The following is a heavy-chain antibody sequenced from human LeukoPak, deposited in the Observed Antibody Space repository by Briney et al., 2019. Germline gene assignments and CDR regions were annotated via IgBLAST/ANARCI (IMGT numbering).Heavy chain of an antibody. CDR3: ARSDRYCSSTSCYVAFDI. Sequence: GESLKISCKGSGYSFTSYWIGWVRQMPGKGLEWMGIIYPGDSDTRYSPSFQGQVTISADKSISTAYLQWSSLKASDTAMYYRARSDRYCSSTSCYVAFDIWGQGTMVTVSS. D-gene: IGHD2-2*01. V-gene: IGHV5-51*01. CDR2: IYPGDSDT. CDR1: GYSFTSYW. J-gene: IGHJ3*02.